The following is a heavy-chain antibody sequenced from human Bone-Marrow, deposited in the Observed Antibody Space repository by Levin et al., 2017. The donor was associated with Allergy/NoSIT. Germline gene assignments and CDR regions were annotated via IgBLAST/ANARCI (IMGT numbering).Heavy chain of an antibody. D-gene: IGHD3-16*01. CDR2: IFSDGYT. CDR3: ARHDKIILIRNGFDP. Sequence: SQTLSLTCTVSGGSVNNYYWSWLRQPPGKGLEWIAYIFSDGYTLYSPSFKSRVTLSVDTSENRISLKMTAVTAADTATYYCARHDKIILIRNGFDPWGQGVLVTVTS. V-gene: IGHV4-59*08. CDR1: GGSVNNYY. J-gene: IGHJ5*02.